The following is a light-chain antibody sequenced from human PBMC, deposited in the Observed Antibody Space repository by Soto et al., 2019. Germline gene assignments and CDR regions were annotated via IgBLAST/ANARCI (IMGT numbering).Light chain of an antibody. CDR2: KAS. CDR1: QRINNW. Sequence: DIQMTQSPSTLSASVGDRVTITCRASQRINNWLAWYQQKPGKAPKLLIHKASTLETGVPSRFSGSGSGAEFTLTISSLQPDDFATYYCQQYNSYWTFGQGTKVDIK. J-gene: IGKJ1*01. CDR3: QQYNSYWT. V-gene: IGKV1-5*03.